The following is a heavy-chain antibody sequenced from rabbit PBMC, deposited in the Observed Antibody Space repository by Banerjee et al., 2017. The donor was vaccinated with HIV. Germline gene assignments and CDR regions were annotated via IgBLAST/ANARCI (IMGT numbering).Heavy chain of an antibody. D-gene: IGHD6-1*01. CDR3: ARKDYTSYAGYGYAFYFNL. V-gene: IGHV1S45*01. Sequence: QEQLVESGGGLVQPEGSLTLTCTASGFSFSNYWICWVRQAPGKGLEWIACIYTGNGSTYYASWAKGRFTISKTSSTTVTLQMTSLTAADTATYVCARKDYTSYAGYGYAFYFNLWGQGTLVTVS. J-gene: IGHJ4*01. CDR1: GFSFSNYW. CDR2: IYTGNGST.